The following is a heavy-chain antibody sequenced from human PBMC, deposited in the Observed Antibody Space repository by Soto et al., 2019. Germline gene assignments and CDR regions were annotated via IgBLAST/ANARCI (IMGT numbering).Heavy chain of an antibody. CDR1: GGSISSYY. J-gene: IGHJ4*02. D-gene: IGHD3-3*01. CDR2: IYYSGST. V-gene: IGHV4-59*12. CDR3: ARGLYYDFWSGSYYFDY. Sequence: PSETLSLTCTVSGGSISSYYWSWIRQPPGKGPEWIGYIYYSGSTNYNPSLKSRVTISVDTSKNQFSLKLSSVTAADTAVYYCARGLYYDFWSGSYYFDYWGQGTLVTV.